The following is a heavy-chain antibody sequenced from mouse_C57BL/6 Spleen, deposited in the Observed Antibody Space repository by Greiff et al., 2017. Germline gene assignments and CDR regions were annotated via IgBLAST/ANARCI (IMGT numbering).Heavy chain of an antibody. J-gene: IGHJ2*01. CDR3: ERDYDDFDY. D-gene: IGHD2-4*01. V-gene: IGHV14-3*02. CDR1: GFTITDYY. CDR2: IDPESGDT. Sequence: VQLQQSGAELVKPEASVKLSCTASGFTITDYYMHWVKQRPGQGLEWIGRIDPESGDTKYDAKFQGKATITADTSSSTAYMQLSSLTSEDTAVYYCERDYDDFDYWGQGTTVTVSS.